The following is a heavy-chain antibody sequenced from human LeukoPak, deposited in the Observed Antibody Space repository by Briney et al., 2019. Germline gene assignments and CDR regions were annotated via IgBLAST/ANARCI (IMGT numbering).Heavy chain of an antibody. CDR2: IKQDGSEK. CDR1: GFTFSSYW. D-gene: IGHD1-20*01. CDR3: ARVTDPHYYYYYYMDV. Sequence: PGGSLRLSCAASGFTFSSYWMSWVRQAPGKGLEWVANIKQDGSEKYYVDSVKGRFTISRDNAKNSLYLQMNSLRAEDTAVYYCARVTDPHYYYYYYMDVWGKGTTVTVSS. J-gene: IGHJ6*03. V-gene: IGHV3-7*01.